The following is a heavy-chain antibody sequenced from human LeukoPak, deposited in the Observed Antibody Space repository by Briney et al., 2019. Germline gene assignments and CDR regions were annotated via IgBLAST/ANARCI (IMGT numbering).Heavy chain of an antibody. Sequence: GGSLRLSCAASGFTFSSYSMNWVRQAPGKGLEWVSSISSSSSYIYYADSVKGRFTISRDNAKNSLYLQMNSLRAEDTAVYYCARDGLDYGSGSNYYGMDVWGQGTTVTVSS. CDR1: GFTFSSYS. V-gene: IGHV3-21*01. CDR3: ARDGLDYGSGSNYYGMDV. D-gene: IGHD3-10*01. J-gene: IGHJ6*02. CDR2: ISSSSSYI.